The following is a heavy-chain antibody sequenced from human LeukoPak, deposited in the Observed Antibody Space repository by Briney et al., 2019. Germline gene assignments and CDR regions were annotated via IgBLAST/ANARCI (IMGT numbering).Heavy chain of an antibody. D-gene: IGHD2-2*03. Sequence: GRSLRLSCTASGFTFGDYAMSWFRQAPGKGLEWVGFIRSKAYGGTTEYAASVKGRFTISRDDSKNTLYLQMNSLKTEDTAVYYCTTDGLRAYYYYMDVWGKGTTVTVSS. CDR2: IRSKAYGGTT. J-gene: IGHJ6*03. V-gene: IGHV3-49*03. CDR3: TTDGLRAYYYYMDV. CDR1: GFTFGDYA.